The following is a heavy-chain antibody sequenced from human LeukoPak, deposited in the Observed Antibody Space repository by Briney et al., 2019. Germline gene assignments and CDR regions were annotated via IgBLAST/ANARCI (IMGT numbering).Heavy chain of an antibody. D-gene: IGHD7-27*01. V-gene: IGHV3-30*18. CDR3: AKVRSGVLDY. J-gene: IGHJ4*02. CDR2: ISYDGSNS. CDR1: GFTIGAYS. Sequence: GSLRLSCAASGFTIGAYSMHWIRQAPGKGLEWVAVISYDGSNSNYADSVKGRFTISRDNSKNTLFLQMNSLSAEDTAVYYCAKVRSGVLDYWGQGTLVTVSS.